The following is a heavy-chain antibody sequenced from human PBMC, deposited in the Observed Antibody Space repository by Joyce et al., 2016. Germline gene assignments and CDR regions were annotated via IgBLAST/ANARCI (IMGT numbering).Heavy chain of an antibody. Sequence: QLQLQESGSGLVKPSQTLSLTCAVSGASVSSGGYSWSWIRQPPGKGLAWIGYIYHNGSTNYNPSLKSRVTISVDRSKNQFSLKLASVTAADTTVYYCASGFNFKGRCFFDYWGQGALVTVSS. V-gene: IGHV4-30-2*01. J-gene: IGHJ4*02. D-gene: IGHD1-20*01. CDR3: ASGFNFKGRCFFDY. CDR1: GASVSSGGYS. CDR2: IYHNGST.